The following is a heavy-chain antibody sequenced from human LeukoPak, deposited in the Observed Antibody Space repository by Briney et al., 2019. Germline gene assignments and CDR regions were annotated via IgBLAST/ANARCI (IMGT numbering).Heavy chain of an antibody. D-gene: IGHD3-10*01. V-gene: IGHV3-21*01. Sequence: GGSLRLSSAASGFTFSSYSMNWVRQAPGKGLEWVSSISSSSSYIYYADSVKGRFTISRDNAKNTLYLQMNSLRAEDAAVYYCARGRGPYGWFDPWGQGTLDTVSS. CDR2: ISSSSSYI. J-gene: IGHJ5*02. CDR3: ARGRGPYGWFDP. CDR1: GFTFSSYS.